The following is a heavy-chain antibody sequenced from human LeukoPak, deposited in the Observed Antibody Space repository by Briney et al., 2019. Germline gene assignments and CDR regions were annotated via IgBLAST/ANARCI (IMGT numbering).Heavy chain of an antibody. CDR2: THHSGGS. CDR3: ARHHYFALAY. V-gene: IGHV4-4*02. Sequence: SGTLSLTCAVSGVSVSYDNWWSWVRQPPGKGLEWIGETHHSGGSNYNPSLKSRVIVSVDKSKNQVSLSLTSVTAADTAVYYCARHHYFALAYWGQGTLVTVSS. D-gene: IGHD2-21*01. J-gene: IGHJ4*02. CDR1: GVSVSYDNW.